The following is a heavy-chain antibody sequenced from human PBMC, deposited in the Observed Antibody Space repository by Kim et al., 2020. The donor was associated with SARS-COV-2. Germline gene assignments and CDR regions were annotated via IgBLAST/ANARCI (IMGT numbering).Heavy chain of an antibody. J-gene: IGHJ4*02. CDR1: GGSFGDYY. Sequence: SETLSLTCGVSGGSFGDYYWSWTRQPPGKGLEWIGEIHPSGYVNYNQSLRSRVAMSADTSKNQFSLKVTSVTAADTAVYYCAWGLDTAKTGYWGQGTLVTVSS. D-gene: IGHD5-18*01. V-gene: IGHV4-34*01. CDR2: IHPSGYV. CDR3: AWGLDTAKTGY.